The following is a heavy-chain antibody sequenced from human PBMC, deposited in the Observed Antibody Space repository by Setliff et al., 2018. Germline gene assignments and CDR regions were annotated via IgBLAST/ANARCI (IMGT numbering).Heavy chain of an antibody. CDR3: VRSGKFGMRFWFDQ. D-gene: IGHD1-26*01. Sequence: ASVKVSCKASGYTFSDYLIHWVRQAPGLRPEWIGRVDCNSGSVHYAQNFQSRVTMTRDTSINTAYMELSSLTSDDTAFYYCVRSGKFGMRFWFDQWGQGTLVTVSS. J-gene: IGHJ5*02. CDR2: VDCNSGSV. V-gene: IGHV1-2*02. CDR1: GYTFSDYL.